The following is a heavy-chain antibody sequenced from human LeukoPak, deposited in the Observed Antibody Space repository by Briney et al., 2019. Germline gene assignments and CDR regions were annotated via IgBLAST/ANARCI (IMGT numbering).Heavy chain of an antibody. D-gene: IGHD3-3*01. J-gene: IGHJ4*02. Sequence: ASVKVSCKTSGFTFTGYYFHWVRQAPGQGLEWMGWITPNTGDTKYAQKFQGRVTLTRGTAISTVYMHFSRLRSDDTAVYYCARDLFWSGYPRLDYWGQGTLVTVPS. CDR1: GFTFTGYY. CDR2: ITPNTGDT. CDR3: ARDLFWSGYPRLDY. V-gene: IGHV1-2*02.